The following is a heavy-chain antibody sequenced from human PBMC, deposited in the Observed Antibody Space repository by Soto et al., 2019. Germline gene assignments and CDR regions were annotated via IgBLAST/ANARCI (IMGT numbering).Heavy chain of an antibody. CDR3: AKETVLLWFGRKWGYMDV. J-gene: IGHJ6*03. CDR2: ISYDGSNK. D-gene: IGHD3-10*01. CDR1: GFTFSSYG. Sequence: QVQLVESGGGVVQPGRSLRLSCAASGFTFSSYGMHWVRQAPGKGLEWVAVISYDGSNKYYADSVKGRFTISRDNSKNTLYLQMNSLRAEDTAVYYCAKETVLLWFGRKWGYMDVWGKGTTVTVSS. V-gene: IGHV3-30*18.